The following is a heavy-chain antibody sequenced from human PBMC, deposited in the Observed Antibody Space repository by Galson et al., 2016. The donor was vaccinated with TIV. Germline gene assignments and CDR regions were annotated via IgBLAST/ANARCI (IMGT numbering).Heavy chain of an antibody. J-gene: IGHJ4*02. D-gene: IGHD3-10*01. CDR2: MNPNSGNT. CDR1: GHTFTSYD. CDR3: AKGSTWFGESLSH. V-gene: IGHV1-8*01. Sequence: SVKVSCKASGHTFTSYDMNWVRQAPGQGLEWMGWMNPNSGNTGYTQKFQGRVTMTRDTSVSTAYMELTNLRSEDTAVYYCAKGSTWFGESLSHWGQGTPVTVSS.